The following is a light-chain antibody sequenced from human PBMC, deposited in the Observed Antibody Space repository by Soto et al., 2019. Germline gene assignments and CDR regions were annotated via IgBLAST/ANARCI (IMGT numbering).Light chain of an antibody. J-gene: IGLJ2*01. Sequence: QSALTQPPSASGSPGQSVTISCTGTSSDVGGYDSVSWYQQHPGKAPKLLIYEVTKRPSGVPDRFSGSKSGNTASLTVSGLQAEDEADYYCTSYAGSNAVVFGGGTKLTVL. CDR1: SSDVGGYDS. CDR3: TSYAGSNAVV. V-gene: IGLV2-8*01. CDR2: EVT.